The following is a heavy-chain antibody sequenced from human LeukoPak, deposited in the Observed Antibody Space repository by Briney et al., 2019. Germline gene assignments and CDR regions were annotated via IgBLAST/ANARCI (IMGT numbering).Heavy chain of an antibody. D-gene: IGHD6-19*01. V-gene: IGHV4-39*01. Sequence: SETLSLTCTVSGGSISSSSYYWGWIRQPPGKGLEWIGSIYYSGSTYYNPSLKSRVTISVDTSKNQFSLKLSSVTAADTAVYYCARMVGSGWYLDWFDPWGQRTLVTVSS. CDR3: ARMVGSGWYLDWFDP. CDR1: GGSISSSSYY. CDR2: IYYSGST. J-gene: IGHJ5*02.